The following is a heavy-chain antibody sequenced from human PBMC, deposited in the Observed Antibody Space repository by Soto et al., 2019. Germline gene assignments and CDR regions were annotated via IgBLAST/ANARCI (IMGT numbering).Heavy chain of an antibody. CDR1: GFTFSSYA. CDR2: ISYDGSSK. CDR3: AREEVSARKHYGMDV. J-gene: IGHJ6*02. V-gene: IGHV3-30-3*01. Sequence: QVQVVGSGGGVVQPGRSLRLSCAASGFTFSSYAMHWVRQAPGKGLEWVAIISYDGSSKYYADSVKGRFTISRDNSKNTLYLQMSSLRADDMAVYFCAREEVSARKHYGMDVWGQGTTVTVSS.